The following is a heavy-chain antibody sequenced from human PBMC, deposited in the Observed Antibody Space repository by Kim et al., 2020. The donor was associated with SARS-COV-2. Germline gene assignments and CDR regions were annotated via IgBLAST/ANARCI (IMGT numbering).Heavy chain of an antibody. CDR3: ARDPGLGSSWYFD. CDR2: INSDGSST. CDR1: GFTFSSYW. V-gene: IGHV3-74*01. D-gene: IGHD6-13*01. J-gene: IGHJ4*02. Sequence: GGSLRLSCAASGFTFSSYWMHWVRQAPGKGLVWVSRINSDGSSTSYADSVKGRFTISRDNAKNTLYLQMNRLSAEDTAVYYCARDPGLGSSWYFDWGQGTLVTVSS.